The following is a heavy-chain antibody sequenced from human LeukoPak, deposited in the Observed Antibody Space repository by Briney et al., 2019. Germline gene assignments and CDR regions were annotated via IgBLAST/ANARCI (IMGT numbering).Heavy chain of an antibody. V-gene: IGHV3-30*03. D-gene: IGHD4-11*01. Sequence: PGGSLRLSCAASGFTFSSYGMHWVRQAPGKGLEWVAVISYDGSNKYYADSVKGRFSISRDTSRNTLYLQMNSLRAEDMAVYYCTRDSTTFRFGYWGQGTLVTVSS. CDR2: ISYDGSNK. CDR3: TRDSTTFRFGY. CDR1: GFTFSSYG. J-gene: IGHJ4*02.